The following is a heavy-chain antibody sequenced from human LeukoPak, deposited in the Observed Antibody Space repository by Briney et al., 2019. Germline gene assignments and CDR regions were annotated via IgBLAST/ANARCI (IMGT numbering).Heavy chain of an antibody. Sequence: GGSLRLSCAASGFTFSSYAMSWVRQAPGKGLEWVSAISGSGGSTYYEDSVKGRFTISRDNSKNTLYLQMNRMRAEDTAVYYCAKDGVVVVPRFDPWGQGTLVTVSS. D-gene: IGHD2-2*01. CDR1: GFTFSSYA. J-gene: IGHJ5*02. CDR3: AKDGVVVVPRFDP. V-gene: IGHV3-23*01. CDR2: ISGSGGST.